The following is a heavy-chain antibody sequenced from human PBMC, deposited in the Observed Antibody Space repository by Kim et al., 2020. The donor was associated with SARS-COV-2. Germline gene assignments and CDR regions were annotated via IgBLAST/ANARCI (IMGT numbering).Heavy chain of an antibody. CDR2: ISGSGGST. CDR3: AKELFEYSSPIYYYYGMDV. V-gene: IGHV3-23*01. D-gene: IGHD6-6*01. Sequence: GGSLRLSCAASGFTFSSYAMSWVRQAPGKGLEWVSAISGSGGSTYYADSVKGRFTISRDNSKNTLYLQMNSLRAEDTAVYYCAKELFEYSSPIYYYYGMDVWGQGTTVTVSS. CDR1: GFTFSSYA. J-gene: IGHJ6*02.